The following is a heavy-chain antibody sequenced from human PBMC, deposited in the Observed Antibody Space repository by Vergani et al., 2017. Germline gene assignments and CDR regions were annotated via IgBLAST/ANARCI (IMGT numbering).Heavy chain of an antibody. CDR1: GITFRSDR. CDR2: RWHDGSYK. CDR3: ARIWDFTVSEWFNP. V-gene: IGHV3-33*01. J-gene: IGHJ5*02. D-gene: IGHD3/OR15-3a*01. Sequence: QVQLVESGGGVVQPGRSLRLSCAASGITFRSDRMHWVRQAPGKGLEWVALRWHDGSYKYYADSVKGRFTISRDNSKNTLYLQMNSLSAEDTAVYYCARIWDFTVSEWFNPWGQGALVIVSS.